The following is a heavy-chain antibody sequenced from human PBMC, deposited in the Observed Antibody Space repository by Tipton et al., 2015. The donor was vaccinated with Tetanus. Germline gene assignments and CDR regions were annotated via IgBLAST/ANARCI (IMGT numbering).Heavy chain of an antibody. CDR3: AREESGGGFDY. V-gene: IGHV3-11*04. J-gene: IGHJ4*02. D-gene: IGHD3-16*01. CDR1: GFTFSDYY. Sequence: QLVQSGGGLVKPGGSLRLSCAASGFTFSDYYMSWIRQAPGKGLEWVSSISTTGHSTFYAASVKGRFTISRDNAQSSLFLQMNSLKAEDTALYYCAREESGGGFDYWGQGTLVTVSS. CDR2: ISTTGHST.